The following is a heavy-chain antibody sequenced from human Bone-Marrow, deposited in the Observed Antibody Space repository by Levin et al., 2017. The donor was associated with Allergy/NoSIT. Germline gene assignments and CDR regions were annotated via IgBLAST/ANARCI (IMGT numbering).Heavy chain of an antibody. J-gene: IGHJ4*02. V-gene: IGHV3-23*01. CDR3: AKNRQWLAPKNFDY. CDR2: TSGSGDST. Sequence: GGSLRLSCAASGFTFSSYAMSWVRQAPGKGLEWVSSTSGSGDSTYYADSAKGRFTISRDYSKNTLYLQMNSLRAEDTAIYFCAKNRQWLAPKNFDYWGQGTLVTVSS. D-gene: IGHD6-19*01. CDR1: GFTFSSYA.